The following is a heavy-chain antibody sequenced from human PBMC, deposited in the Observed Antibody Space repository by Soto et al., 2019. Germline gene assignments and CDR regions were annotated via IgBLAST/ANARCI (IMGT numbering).Heavy chain of an antibody. J-gene: IGHJ3*02. CDR3: ARVERPSGSRFDAFDI. CDR2: IIPIFGTA. V-gene: IGHV1-69*12. CDR1: GGTFRSYA. Sequence: QVQLVQSGAEVKKPGSSVKVSCKASGGTFRSYAISWVRQAPGQGLEWMGGIIPIFGTANYAQKFQGRVTITADESTSTAYMELRSLRSEDTAVYYCARVERPSGSRFDAFDIWGQGTMVTVSS. D-gene: IGHD3-10*01.